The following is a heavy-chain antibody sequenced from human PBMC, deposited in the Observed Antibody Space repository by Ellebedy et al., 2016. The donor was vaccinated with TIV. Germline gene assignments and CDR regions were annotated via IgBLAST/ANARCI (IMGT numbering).Heavy chain of an antibody. V-gene: IGHV4-59*01. CDR1: GGSISGNN. Sequence: MPSETLSLTCTVSGGSISGNNWSWIRQTPGSGLEWIGHIFYSGSTKYNPSLKSRVTISVDRSKNQFSLKLNSVTAADTAMYYCARRGYSSPGEGMDVWGQGTTVTVSS. CDR2: IFYSGST. CDR3: ARRGYSSPGEGMDV. J-gene: IGHJ6*02. D-gene: IGHD6-13*01.